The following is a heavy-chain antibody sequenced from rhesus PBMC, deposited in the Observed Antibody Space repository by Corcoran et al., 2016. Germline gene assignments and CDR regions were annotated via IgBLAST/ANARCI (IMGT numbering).Heavy chain of an antibody. CDR3: ARDRTKGSLDV. Sequence: QVQLQESGPGLVKPSETLSLTCAVSGGSISSSNWWSWIRQPPGKGLEWIGYISGSSGSTYYNPPLKSRGTMSKDTSKNQFSLNLSSVTAADTAVYYCARDRTKGSLDVWGRGVLVTVSS. CDR2: ISGSSGST. J-gene: IGHJ5-2*02. V-gene: IGHV4S19*01. CDR1: GGSISSSNW.